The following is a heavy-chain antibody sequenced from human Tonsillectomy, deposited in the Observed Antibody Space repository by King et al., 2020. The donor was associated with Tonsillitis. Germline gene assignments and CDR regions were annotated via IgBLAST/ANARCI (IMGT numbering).Heavy chain of an antibody. CDR1: GFSLSSNA. D-gene: IGHD5-18*01. Sequence: EVQLQESGGGLVQPGGSLRLSCAASGFSLSSNAMSWVRQAPGKGLEWVSLISGSGGSTYYTESVKGRFTISRDTSENTLHLHMNSLRAEDTAIYYFAKSPGPNTALDLWGQGTLVIASS. V-gene: IGHV3-23*01. J-gene: IGHJ4*02. CDR3: AKSPGPNTALDL. CDR2: ISGSGGST.